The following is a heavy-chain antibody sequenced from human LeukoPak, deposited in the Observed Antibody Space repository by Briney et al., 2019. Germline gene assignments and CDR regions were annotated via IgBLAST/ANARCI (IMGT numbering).Heavy chain of an antibody. D-gene: IGHD1-14*01. CDR1: GFTVSSNY. CDR2: ISGSGNSI. Sequence: GGSLRLSCAASGFTVSSNYMSWVRQAPGKGLEWVSYISGSGNSIYYADSVKGRFTISRDNAKNSLYLQMNSLRDEDTAVYYCARDLYDNNRGQDYWGQGTLVTVSS. J-gene: IGHJ4*02. V-gene: IGHV3-11*04. CDR3: ARDLYDNNRGQDY.